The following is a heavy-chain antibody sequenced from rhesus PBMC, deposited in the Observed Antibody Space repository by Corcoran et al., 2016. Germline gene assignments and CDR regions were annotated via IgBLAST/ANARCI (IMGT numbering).Heavy chain of an antibody. CDR3: ASGRAAATVY. CDR2: IYGSGSST. J-gene: IGHJ4*01. CDR1: GGSISSSH. V-gene: IGHV4-169*02. D-gene: IGHD6-43*01. Sequence: QLQLQESGPGLVKPSETLSLTCAVSGGSISSSHWSWIRQAPGKGLEWIGYIYGSGSSTNYNPSRKGRVTLSVDTSKNQLSLKRSSVTAADTAVYYCASGRAAATVYWGQGVLVTVSS.